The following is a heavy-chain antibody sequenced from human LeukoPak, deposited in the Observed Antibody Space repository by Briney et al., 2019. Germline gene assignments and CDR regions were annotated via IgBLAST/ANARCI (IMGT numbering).Heavy chain of an antibody. D-gene: IGHD6-13*01. Sequence: ASVKVSCKASGYTFIVYYMHWVRQAPGQGLEWMGWINPNSGGTKYAQKFQGRVTMTRDTSISTAYMELSRLTSDDTAVYYCGRSHSRSDSSSCFDYWGQGTLVTVSS. CDR1: GYTFIVYY. CDR3: GRSHSRSDSSSCFDY. V-gene: IGHV1-2*02. J-gene: IGHJ4*02. CDR2: INPNSGGT.